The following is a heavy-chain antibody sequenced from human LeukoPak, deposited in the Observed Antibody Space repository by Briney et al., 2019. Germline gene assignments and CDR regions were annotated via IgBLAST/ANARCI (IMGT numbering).Heavy chain of an antibody. J-gene: IGHJ5*02. Sequence: SVKVSCKASGGTFSSYAISWVRQAPGQGLEWMGGIIPIFGTPNYAQKFQGRVTITTDESTSTAYMELSSLGSEDTAVYYCARIMVDDYGDNGLSWGQGTLVTVSS. CDR3: ARIMVDDYGDNGLS. CDR2: IIPIFGTP. CDR1: GGTFSSYA. D-gene: IGHD4-17*01. V-gene: IGHV1-69*05.